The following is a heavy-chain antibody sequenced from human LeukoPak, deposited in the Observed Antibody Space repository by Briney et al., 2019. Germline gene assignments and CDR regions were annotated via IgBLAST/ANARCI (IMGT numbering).Heavy chain of an antibody. CDR1: GYRFTSITTYW. Sequence: GESLKISCKASGYRFTSITTYWLAWVRQMPGKGLEWMGIIYPGDSDTRYSPSFEGQVTISVDKSINTAYLQWNSLKASDTARYYCARGGGDLEWILSWTSHFDVWGQGTLVTVFS. J-gene: IGHJ3*01. D-gene: IGHD3-3*01. CDR3: ARGGGDLEWILSWTSHFDV. V-gene: IGHV5-51*01. CDR2: IYPGDSDT.